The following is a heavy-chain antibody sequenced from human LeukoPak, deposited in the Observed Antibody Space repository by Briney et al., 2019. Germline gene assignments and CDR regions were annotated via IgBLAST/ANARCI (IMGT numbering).Heavy chain of an antibody. V-gene: IGHV4-4*09. D-gene: IGHD2-15*01. J-gene: IGHJ5*02. CDR1: GGAISSNC. CDR3: ARLVYSLDGSGYNWFDP. CDR2: IHTSGST. Sequence: SETLSLTCAVSGGAISSNCWSWIRQPPGKGLEWIGYIHTSGSTNYIPSLKSRVTISVDTSKNQFSLKLSSVTAADTAVYYCARLVYSLDGSGYNWFDPWGQGTLVTVSS.